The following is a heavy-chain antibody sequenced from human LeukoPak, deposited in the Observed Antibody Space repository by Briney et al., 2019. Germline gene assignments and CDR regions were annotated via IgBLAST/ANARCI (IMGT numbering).Heavy chain of an antibody. Sequence: GGSLRLSCAASGFTFSSYAMHWVRQAPGKGLEWVAVISYDGSNKYYADSVKGRFTISRDNSKNTLYLQMNSLRAEDTAVYYCARDREITIFGVVIPDPAGQIDYWGQGTLVIVSS. J-gene: IGHJ4*02. V-gene: IGHV3-30-3*01. CDR3: ARDREITIFGVVIPDPAGQIDY. CDR1: GFTFSSYA. CDR2: ISYDGSNK. D-gene: IGHD3-3*01.